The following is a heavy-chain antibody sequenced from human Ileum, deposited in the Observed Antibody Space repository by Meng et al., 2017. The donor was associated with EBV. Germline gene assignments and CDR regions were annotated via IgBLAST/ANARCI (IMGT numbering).Heavy chain of an antibody. Sequence: QVPLSQWGAGLLKLSETLPLTCAFYGGFVSGYDWSRIRQSTGTGLGWIGEINHSGSTNYTPSLKSRVTISVDPSKNQFSLKLTSVPAADTAVYSCAREARSSGYHPGIGPWGQGTLVTVSS. J-gene: IGHJ5*02. D-gene: IGHD3-22*01. V-gene: IGHV4-34*02. CDR3: AREARSSGYHPGIGP. CDR1: GGFVSGYD. CDR2: INHSGST.